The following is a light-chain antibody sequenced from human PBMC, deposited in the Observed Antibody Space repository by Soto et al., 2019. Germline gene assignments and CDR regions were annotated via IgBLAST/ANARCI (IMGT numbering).Light chain of an antibody. CDR2: TAS. V-gene: IGKV1-12*01. Sequence: DIQMTQSPSSVSASVGDRVTITCRASQGVSSWLAWYQQKPGKAPKLLIYTASSLRSGVPSRFSGSGSGTHFTLTINSLQAEDSATYYCQQVATFPLTFGGGTNVEI. CDR3: QQVATFPLT. CDR1: QGVSSW. J-gene: IGKJ4*01.